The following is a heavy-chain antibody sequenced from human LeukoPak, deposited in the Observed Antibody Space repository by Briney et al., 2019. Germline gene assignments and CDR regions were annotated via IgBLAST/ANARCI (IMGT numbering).Heavy chain of an antibody. D-gene: IGHD6-13*01. CDR3: ARGHSSKAAASWGYLDT. Sequence: ASVKVSCKASEYSFTAFYLHWVRQVPGQGLEWMGWINPNTGGTNYAQKFQGRVTVTRDTSITTVYMDVTSLTSDGTAVYYCARGHSSKAAASWGYLDTWGQGTLVTVSS. CDR1: EYSFTAFY. CDR2: INPNTGGT. V-gene: IGHV1-2*02. J-gene: IGHJ5*02.